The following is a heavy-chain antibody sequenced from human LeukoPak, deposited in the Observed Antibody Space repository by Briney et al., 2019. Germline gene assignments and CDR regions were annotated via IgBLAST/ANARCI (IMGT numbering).Heavy chain of an antibody. CDR3: ARGRVGIAAAGTRRRYYYYMDV. Sequence: GASVKVPCKASGYTFTSYDINWVRQATGKGLEWMGWMNPKSGNTGYAQKFQGRATMTRNTSISTAYMELSSLRSEETAVYYCARGRVGIAAAGTRRRYYYYMDVWGKGTTVTVSS. V-gene: IGHV1-8*01. D-gene: IGHD6-13*01. CDR1: GYTFTSYD. CDR2: MNPKSGNT. J-gene: IGHJ6*03.